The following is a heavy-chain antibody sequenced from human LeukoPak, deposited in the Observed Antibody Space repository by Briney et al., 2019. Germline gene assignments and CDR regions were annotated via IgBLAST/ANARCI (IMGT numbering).Heavy chain of an antibody. J-gene: IGHJ6*03. CDR3: AVIDFWSGYYYYYYMDV. V-gene: IGHV1-69*01. Sequence: SVKVSCKASGGTFSSYAISWVRQAPGQGLEWMGGIIPIFGTANYAQKFQGRVTITADESTSTAYMELSSLRSEDTAVYYCAVIDFWSGYYYYYYMDVWGKGTTVTVSS. D-gene: IGHD3-3*01. CDR2: IIPIFGTA. CDR1: GGTFSSYA.